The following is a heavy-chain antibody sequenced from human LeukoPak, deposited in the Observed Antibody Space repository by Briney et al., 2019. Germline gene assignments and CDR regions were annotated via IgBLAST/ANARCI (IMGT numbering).Heavy chain of an antibody. CDR2: IIPILGIA. Sequence: ASVKVSCKASGGTFSSYAISWVRQAPGQGLEWMGRIIPILGIANYAQKFQGRVTITEDKSTSTAYMELSSLRSEDTAVYYCASPYCSGGSCYYWGQGTLVTVSS. V-gene: IGHV1-69*04. J-gene: IGHJ4*02. CDR3: ASPYCSGGSCYY. CDR1: GGTFSSYA. D-gene: IGHD2-15*01.